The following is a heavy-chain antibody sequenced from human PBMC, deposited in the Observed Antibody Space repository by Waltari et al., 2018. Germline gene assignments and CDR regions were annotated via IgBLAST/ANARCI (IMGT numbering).Heavy chain of an antibody. CDR3: ARGQTGYCSGGSCYSGLVDY. CDR1: GGTFSSYA. Sequence: QVQLVQSGAEVKKPGPSVKVSCKASGGTFSSYAISWVRQAPGQGLEWMGGIIPILGTANYAQKFQGRVTITADESTSTAYMELSSLRSEDTAVYYCARGQTGYCSGGSCYSGLVDYWGQGTLVTVSS. V-gene: IGHV1-69*01. CDR2: IIPILGTA. J-gene: IGHJ4*02. D-gene: IGHD2-15*01.